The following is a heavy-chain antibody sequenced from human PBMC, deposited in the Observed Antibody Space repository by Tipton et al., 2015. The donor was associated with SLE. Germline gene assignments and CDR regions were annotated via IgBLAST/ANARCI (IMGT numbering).Heavy chain of an antibody. CDR1: GGSISSSSYY. V-gene: IGHV4-39*07. CDR3: ARGLFGGGYDY. Sequence: TLSLTCTVSGGSISSSSYYWDWIRQPPGKGLEWIGNIYYSGSTHYNPSLKSRVSISIDTSKNQFSLKLSSVTAADTAVYYCARGLFGGGYDYWGQGTLVTVSS. D-gene: IGHD3-3*01. J-gene: IGHJ4*02. CDR2: IYYSGST.